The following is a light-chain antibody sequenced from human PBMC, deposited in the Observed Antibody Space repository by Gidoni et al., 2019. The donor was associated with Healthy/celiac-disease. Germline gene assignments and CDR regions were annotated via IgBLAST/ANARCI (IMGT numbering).Light chain of an antibody. CDR3: QQYDSYPS. CDR2: AAS. V-gene: IGKV1-8*01. J-gene: IGKJ2*01. CDR1: QGISSY. Sequence: AIRLTQSPSSLSASTGDRVTITCRASQGISSYLAWYQQKPGKAPKLLIYAASTLQSGVPSRFSGSGSGTDFTLTISCLQSEDFATYYCQQYDSYPSFGQGTKLEIK.